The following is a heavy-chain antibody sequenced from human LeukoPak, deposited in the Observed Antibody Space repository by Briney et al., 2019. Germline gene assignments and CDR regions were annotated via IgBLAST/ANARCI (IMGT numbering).Heavy chain of an antibody. J-gene: IGHJ3*02. Sequence: GGSLRLSCAASGFTFSSYSMNWVRQAPGKGLEWVSCISSSSSTIYYADSVKGRFTISRDNAKNSLYLQMNSLRAEDTAVYYCARERFQLRYFDWLSETDAFDIWGQGTMVTVSS. CDR2: ISSSSSTI. CDR3: ARERFQLRYFDWLSETDAFDI. V-gene: IGHV3-48*01. D-gene: IGHD3-9*01. CDR1: GFTFSSYS.